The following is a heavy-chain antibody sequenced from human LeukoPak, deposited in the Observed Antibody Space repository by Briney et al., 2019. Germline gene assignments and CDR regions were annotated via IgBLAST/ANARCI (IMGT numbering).Heavy chain of an antibody. CDR2: IYYNGNT. V-gene: IGHV4-59*08. J-gene: IGHJ4*02. CDR3: ARNGNWTYVDY. D-gene: IGHD1-1*01. Sequence: SETLSLTCTVSGGSISSYCWSWIRQPPGKGLEWIGYIYYNGNTNYIPSLKSRVTISVDTSKNQFSLRLSSVTAADTAVYYCARNGNWTYVDYWGQGTLVTVSS. CDR1: GGSISSYC.